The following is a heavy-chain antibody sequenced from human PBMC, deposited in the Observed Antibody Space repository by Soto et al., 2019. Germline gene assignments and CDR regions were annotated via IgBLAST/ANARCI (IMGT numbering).Heavy chain of an antibody. CDR1: GGSISSRSYY. V-gene: IGHV4-39*01. Sequence: PSETLSLTCTVSGGSISSRSYYWGWIRQPPGKGLEWIGGIYYSGTTFYSTSLKSRVIISVDTSKNQFSLKLTSVTAADTAMYYCARQNGSFRSWFDSWGQGTLVTVSS. D-gene: IGHD3-10*01. CDR3: ARQNGSFRSWFDS. J-gene: IGHJ5*01. CDR2: IYYSGTT.